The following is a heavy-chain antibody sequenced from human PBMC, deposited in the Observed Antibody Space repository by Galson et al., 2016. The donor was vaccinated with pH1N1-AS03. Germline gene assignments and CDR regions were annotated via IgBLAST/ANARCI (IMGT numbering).Heavy chain of an antibody. V-gene: IGHV4-34*01. CDR1: GGSLSGYH. CDR3: ARRSVRGVIRY. J-gene: IGHJ4*02. Sequence: LSLTCAVDGGSLSGYHWNWIRQPPGKGLEWIGEIYHSGSADYNPSLKSRVTISIDTSKNQFTLNVSSVTAADTAVYFCARRSVRGVIRYWGQGTLVTVSS. CDR2: IYHSGSA. D-gene: IGHD3-10*01.